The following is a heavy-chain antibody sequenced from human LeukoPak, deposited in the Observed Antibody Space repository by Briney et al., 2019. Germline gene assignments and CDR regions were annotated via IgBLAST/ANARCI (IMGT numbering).Heavy chain of an antibody. CDR3: ARLPRYCSSTSCPPDFDY. CDR1: GFTFSSYW. J-gene: IGHJ4*02. D-gene: IGHD2-2*01. CDR2: ISSSSSTI. Sequence: GGSVRLSCAASGFTFSSYWMSWVRQAPGKGVEWVSYISSSSSTIYYADSVKGRFTIYRDNAKNSLYLQMNSLRAEDTAVYYCARLPRYCSSTSCPPDFDYWGQGTLVTVSS. V-gene: IGHV3-48*01.